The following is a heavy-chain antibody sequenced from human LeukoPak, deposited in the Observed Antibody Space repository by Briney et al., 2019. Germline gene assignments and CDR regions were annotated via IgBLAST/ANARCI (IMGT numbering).Heavy chain of an antibody. CDR2: IKQDGSEK. J-gene: IGHJ6*03. CDR1: GFTFSSYW. V-gene: IGHV3-7*01. CDR3: ARGWGGYGSGSYYKYYYYYMDV. D-gene: IGHD3-10*01. Sequence: GGSLRLSCAASGFTFSSYWMSWVRQAPGKGLEWVANIKQDGSEKYYVDSVKGRFTISRDNAKNSLYLQMNSLRAEDTAVYYCARGWGGYGSGSYYKYYYYYMDVWGKGTTVTVFS.